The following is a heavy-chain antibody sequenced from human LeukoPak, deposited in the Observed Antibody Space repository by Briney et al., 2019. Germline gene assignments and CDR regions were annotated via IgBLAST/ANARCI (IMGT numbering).Heavy chain of an antibody. V-gene: IGHV3-74*01. D-gene: IGHD3-22*01. J-gene: IGHJ3*02. Sequence: TGGSLRLSCAVSGFTFKLYWMHWVRQAPGKGPVWVSRINDDGSDTTYADSVKGRFTISRDNAKNSLYLQMNSLRAEDTAVYYCAREGVYYDSSGSSEDAFDIWGQGTMVTVSS. CDR3: AREGVYYDSSGSSEDAFDI. CDR2: INDDGSDT. CDR1: GFTFKLYW.